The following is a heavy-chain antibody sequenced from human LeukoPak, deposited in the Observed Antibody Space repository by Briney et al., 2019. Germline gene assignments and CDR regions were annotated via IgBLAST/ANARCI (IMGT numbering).Heavy chain of an antibody. CDR2: SDPNNGDT. D-gene: IGHD2-8*01. J-gene: IGHJ3*02. CDR3: ARRSRNGLDAFDI. V-gene: IGHV1-2*02. Sequence: ASVKLSCKASAYTFTGYYLHWVRQAPGQGPEWVGWSDPNNGDTEYAQEFQGRVTMTRVRSISTAYMELSRLTSDDTAVYYCARRSRNGLDAFDIWGQGTMVTVSS. CDR1: AYTFTGYY.